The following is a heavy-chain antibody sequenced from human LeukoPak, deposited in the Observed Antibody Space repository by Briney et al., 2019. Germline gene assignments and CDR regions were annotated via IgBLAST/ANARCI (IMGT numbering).Heavy chain of an antibody. CDR2: IYTSGST. V-gene: IGHV4-61*02. CDR1: GGSISSGSYY. J-gene: IGHJ6*03. CDR3: ARLGVRCSSTSCYTDTYYYYYMDV. Sequence: SETLSLTCTVSGGSISSGSYYWSWIRQPAGKGLEWIGRIYTSGSTNYNPSLKSRVNISVDTSKNQFSLKLSSVTAADTAVYYCARLGVRCSSTSCYTDTYYYYYMDVWGKGTTVTVSS. D-gene: IGHD2-2*02.